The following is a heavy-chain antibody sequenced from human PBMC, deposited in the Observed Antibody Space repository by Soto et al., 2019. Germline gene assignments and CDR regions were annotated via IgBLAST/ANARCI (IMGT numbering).Heavy chain of an antibody. CDR2: ISSSGTYI. J-gene: IGHJ6*02. Sequence: LILSCAASGFTFSTYSMSWVRQAPGKGLEWVSSISSSGTYIHYADSLKGRFTISRDNAKNSLYLQMISLRAEDTAVYYCARDPSDCSSTSCWGYYALDVWGQGTTVTVSS. CDR3: ARDPSDCSSTSCWGYYALDV. D-gene: IGHD2-2*01. CDR1: GFTFSTYS. V-gene: IGHV3-21*01.